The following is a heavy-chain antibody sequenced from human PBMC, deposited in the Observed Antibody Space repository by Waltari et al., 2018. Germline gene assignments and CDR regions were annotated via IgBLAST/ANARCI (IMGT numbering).Heavy chain of an antibody. Sequence: EEQLLESGGGLGQPGGSLSLSCAAPGLTFRNNAMSGVRQAPGKGLEWVSGINANSDTTYYADSVKGRFAISRDNSKNTMSLQMNSLRGEDTAVYYCAKGPWTTSYDSSASFDYWGQGTLVTVSS. V-gene: IGHV3-23*01. J-gene: IGHJ4*02. CDR2: INANSDTT. CDR1: GLTFRNNA. CDR3: AKGPWTTSYDSSASFDY. D-gene: IGHD3-22*01.